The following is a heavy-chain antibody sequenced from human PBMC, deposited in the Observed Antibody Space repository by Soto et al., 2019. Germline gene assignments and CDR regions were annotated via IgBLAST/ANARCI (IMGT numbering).Heavy chain of an antibody. Sequence: QVQLVESGGGVVQPGRSLRLSCAASGFTFSNYGMHWLRQAPGKGLEWVAVISYDGNNKYYADSVKGRFTISRDNSKNTLFLQMNSLRAEDTAVYYCAKDRRTTIFGVVTHYYYYGMDVWGQGTTVTVSS. CDR3: AKDRRTTIFGVVTHYYYYGMDV. D-gene: IGHD3-3*01. CDR1: GFTFSNYG. J-gene: IGHJ6*02. CDR2: ISYDGNNK. V-gene: IGHV3-30*18.